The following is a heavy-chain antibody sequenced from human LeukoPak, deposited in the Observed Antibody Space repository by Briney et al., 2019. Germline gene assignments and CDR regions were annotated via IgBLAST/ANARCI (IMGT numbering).Heavy chain of an antibody. CDR1: GFTFSRIW. J-gene: IGHJ4*02. D-gene: IGHD1-26*01. V-gene: IGHV3-74*01. CDR2: INTDGSNT. Sequence: GGSLRLSCAASGFTFSRIWMHWVRQAPGKGLVWVSRINTDGSNTIYADSVKGRFTISRDNAKNTLYLQMYSLRAEDTAVYYCARDQSIAGPTTADYWGQGTLVTVSS. CDR3: ARDQSIAGPTTADY.